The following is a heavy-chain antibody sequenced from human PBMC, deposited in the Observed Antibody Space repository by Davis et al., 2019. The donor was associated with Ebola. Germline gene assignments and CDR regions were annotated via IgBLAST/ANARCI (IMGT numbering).Heavy chain of an antibody. J-gene: IGHJ4*02. D-gene: IGHD3-22*01. Sequence: ASVKVSCKASGYTFTSYDINWVRQATGQGLEWMGWMNPNSGNTGYAQKFQGRVTMTRNTSISTAYMELRSLRSDDTAVYYCARSITMIVVGYFDYWGQGTLVTVSS. CDR3: ARSITMIVVGYFDY. CDR2: MNPNSGNT. CDR1: GYTFTSYD. V-gene: IGHV1-8*01.